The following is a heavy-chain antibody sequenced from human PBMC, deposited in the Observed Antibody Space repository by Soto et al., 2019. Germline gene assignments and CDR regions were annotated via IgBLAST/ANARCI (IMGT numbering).Heavy chain of an antibody. CDR2: ILVDGRT. J-gene: IGHJ4*02. Sequence: PGGSLRLSCAASGFICSRYDMSWVRQAPGKGLEWVSTILVDGRTFYVASVKGRFTISRDNSKNTLYLQMNSLRAEDTAVYYCARDSDDYGDYVYFDYWGQGTLVTVSS. V-gene: IGHV3-23*01. CDR3: ARDSDDYGDYVYFDY. D-gene: IGHD4-17*01. CDR1: GFICSRYD.